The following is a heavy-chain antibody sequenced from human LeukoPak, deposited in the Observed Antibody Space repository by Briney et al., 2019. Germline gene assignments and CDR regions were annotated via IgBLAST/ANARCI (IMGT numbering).Heavy chain of an antibody. V-gene: IGHV4-39*07. CDR2: IFYSGST. J-gene: IGHJ3*02. Sequence: PSETLSLTCTVSGGSISSSSYYWGWVLQPPGKGLEWIGNIFYSGSTYYSPSLKSRVTISLDTSRNQFSLKLNSVTAADTAVYYCAKSNGSGLVDIWGQGTMVTVSS. D-gene: IGHD3-10*01. CDR1: GGSISSSSYY. CDR3: AKSNGSGLVDI.